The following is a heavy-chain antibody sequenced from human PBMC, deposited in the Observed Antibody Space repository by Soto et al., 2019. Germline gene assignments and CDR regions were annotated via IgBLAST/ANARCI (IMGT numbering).Heavy chain of an antibody. D-gene: IGHD3-22*01. J-gene: IGHJ3*01. CDR2: IHYSGNS. V-gene: IGHV4-31*03. CDR3: ARDSLDSSGNFMRHPDAFDV. Sequence: QVQLQESGPGLVKPSQTLSLTCTVSGGSINSDGYYWSWIRQHPGKVLEWIGYIHYSGNSYYNPSLKSRITMSIDTSKNQFSLQLSSVTVADTAVYFCARDSLDSSGNFMRHPDAFDVWGQGTGVAVSS. CDR1: GGSINSDGYY.